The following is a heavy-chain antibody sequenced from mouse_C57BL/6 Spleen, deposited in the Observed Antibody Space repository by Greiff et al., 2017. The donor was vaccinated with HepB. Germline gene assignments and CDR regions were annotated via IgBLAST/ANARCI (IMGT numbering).Heavy chain of an antibody. V-gene: IGHV1-39*01. J-gene: IGHJ4*01. Sequence: EVKLQQSGPELVKPGASVKISCKASGYSFTDYNMNWVKQSNGKSLEWIGVINPNYGTTSYNQKFKGKATLTVDQSSSTAYMQLNSLTSEDSAVYYCARRYYGSSSYAMDYWGQGTSVTVSS. CDR3: ARRYYGSSSYAMDY. CDR1: GYSFTDYN. CDR2: INPNYGTT. D-gene: IGHD1-1*01.